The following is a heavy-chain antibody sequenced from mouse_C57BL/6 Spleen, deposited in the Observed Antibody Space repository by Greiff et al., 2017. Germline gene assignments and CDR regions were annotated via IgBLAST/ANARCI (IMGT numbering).Heavy chain of an antibody. D-gene: IGHD3-2*02. V-gene: IGHV3-1*01. Sequence: DVQLQESGPGMVKPSQSLSLTCTVTGYSITSGYDWHWIRHFPGNKLEWMGYISYSGSTNYNPSLKSRISITHDTSKNHFFLKLNSVTTEDTATYYCAQTAQATGYAMDYWGQGTSVTVSS. J-gene: IGHJ4*01. CDR3: AQTAQATGYAMDY. CDR2: ISYSGST. CDR1: GYSITSGYD.